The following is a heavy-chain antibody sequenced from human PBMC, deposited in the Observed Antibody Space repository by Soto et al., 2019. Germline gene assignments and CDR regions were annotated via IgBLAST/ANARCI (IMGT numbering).Heavy chain of an antibody. Sequence: GASVKVSCKAPGYTFTGSYMQWVRQAPGQGLEWMGWINPNSGGTNYAQKFQGWVTMTRDTSISTAYMELSRLRSDDTAVYYCARDLRDGDYANYYYYGMDVWGQGTTVTVSS. V-gene: IGHV1-2*04. CDR1: GYTFTGSY. J-gene: IGHJ6*02. CDR3: ARDLRDGDYANYYYYGMDV. D-gene: IGHD4-17*01. CDR2: INPNSGGT.